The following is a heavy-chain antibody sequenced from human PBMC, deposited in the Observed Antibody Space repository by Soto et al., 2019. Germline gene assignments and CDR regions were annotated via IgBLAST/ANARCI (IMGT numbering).Heavy chain of an antibody. Sequence: SETLSLTCTVSGGSISSGGYYWSWIRQHPGKGLEWIGYIYYSGSTYYNPSLKSRVTISVDTSKNQFSLKLSSVTAAETAVYYCARDPCGGDCYSIGGDWFDPWGQGTLVTVSS. CDR1: GGSISSGGYY. J-gene: IGHJ5*02. D-gene: IGHD2-21*02. V-gene: IGHV4-31*03. CDR2: IYYSGST. CDR3: ARDPCGGDCYSIGGDWFDP.